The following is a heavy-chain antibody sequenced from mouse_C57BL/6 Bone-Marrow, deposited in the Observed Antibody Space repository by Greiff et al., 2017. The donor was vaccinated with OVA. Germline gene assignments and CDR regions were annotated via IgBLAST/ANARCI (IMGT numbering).Heavy chain of an antibody. CDR1: GFNIKDDY. CDR2: IDPENGDT. Sequence: EVQLVESGAELVRPGASVKLSCTASGFNIKDDYMHWVNQRPEQGLEWIGWIDPENGDTEYASKFQGKATITADTSSNTAYLPLSSLTSEDTAVYYCTLTGTGAMDYWGQGTSVTVSS. J-gene: IGHJ4*01. D-gene: IGHD4-1*01. CDR3: TLTGTGAMDY. V-gene: IGHV14-4*01.